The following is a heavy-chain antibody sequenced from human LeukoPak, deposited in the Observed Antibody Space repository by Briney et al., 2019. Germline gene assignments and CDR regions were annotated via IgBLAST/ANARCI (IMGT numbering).Heavy chain of an antibody. CDR1: GGSISSYY. D-gene: IGHD4-17*01. Sequence: SETLSLTCTASGGSISSYYWSWIRQPPGKGLEWIGYIYYSGSTNYNPSLKRRVTISVDMSKKQFSLKLSSVTAADTAVYYCARGYGDLGIDYWGQGTLVTVAS. V-gene: IGHV4-59*01. J-gene: IGHJ4*02. CDR3: ARGYGDLGIDY. CDR2: IYYSGST.